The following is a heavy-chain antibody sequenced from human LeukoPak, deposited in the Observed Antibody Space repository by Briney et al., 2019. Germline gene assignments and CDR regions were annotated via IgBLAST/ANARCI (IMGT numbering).Heavy chain of an antibody. J-gene: IGHJ5*02. CDR2: ISSTASMI. V-gene: IGHV3-11*01. CDR3: ARESGYSFNL. D-gene: IGHD5-18*01. CDR1: GFTLSGYY. Sequence: SGGSLRLSCAASGFTLSGYYMSWIRPAPGKGLEWVSYISSTASMIYYADSVKGRFTISRDNAKSSLYLQMNSLRAEDTAVYYCARESGYSFNLWGQGTLVTVSS.